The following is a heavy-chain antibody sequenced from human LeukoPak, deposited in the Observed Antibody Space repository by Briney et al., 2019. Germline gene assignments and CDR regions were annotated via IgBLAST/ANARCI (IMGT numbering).Heavy chain of an antibody. Sequence: GGSLRLSCAASGFTFSSYAMHWVRQAPGKGLEWVAVISYDGSNKYYADSVKGRFTISRDNSKNTLYLQMNSLRAEDTAVYYCARDPTGMDDYWGQGTLVTVSS. D-gene: IGHD2-8*02. CDR1: GFTFSSYA. CDR2: ISYDGSNK. CDR3: ARDPTGMDDY. J-gene: IGHJ4*02. V-gene: IGHV3-30-3*01.